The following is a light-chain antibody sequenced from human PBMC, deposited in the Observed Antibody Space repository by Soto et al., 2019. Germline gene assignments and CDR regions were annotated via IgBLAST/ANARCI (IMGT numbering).Light chain of an antibody. V-gene: IGLV2-11*01. CDR2: DVN. Sequence: QSALTQPRSVSGSPGQSVTISCTGASSDVGGYQYVSWYQQHPGKAPKLMIYDVNKRPSRIPDRFAGSRSANTASLTISGLQAEDEADYYCCSYAGSSTGVFGGGTKLTVL. CDR1: SSDVGGYQY. J-gene: IGLJ3*02. CDR3: CSYAGSSTGV.